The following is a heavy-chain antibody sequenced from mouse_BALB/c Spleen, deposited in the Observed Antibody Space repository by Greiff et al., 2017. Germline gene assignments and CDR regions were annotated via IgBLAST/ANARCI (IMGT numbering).Heavy chain of an antibody. CDR3: ARSYGSSPWFAY. CDR1: GYSFTGYF. J-gene: IGHJ3*01. CDR2: INPYNGDT. D-gene: IGHD1-1*01. V-gene: IGHV1-20*02. Sequence: VQLQQSGPELVKPGASVKISCKASGYSFTGYFMNWVMQSHGKSLEWIGRINPYNGDTFYNQKFKGKATLTVDKSSSTAHMELRSLASEDSAVYYCARSYGSSPWFAYWGQGTLVTVSA.